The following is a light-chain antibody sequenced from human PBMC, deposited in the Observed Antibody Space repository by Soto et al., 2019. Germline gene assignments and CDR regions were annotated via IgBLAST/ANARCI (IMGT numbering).Light chain of an antibody. V-gene: IGKV3D-15*01. Sequence: ETVMTQSPATLSVSPGYRASVSCSASQSVSYNLAWYQQRPGQAPRLLIYDASTRATGIPARFSGSASGTEFTLTISSLLSEDFAVYYCKQYNNWPLTFGGGTKVDIK. CDR2: DAS. J-gene: IGKJ4*01. CDR3: KQYNNWPLT. CDR1: QSVSYN.